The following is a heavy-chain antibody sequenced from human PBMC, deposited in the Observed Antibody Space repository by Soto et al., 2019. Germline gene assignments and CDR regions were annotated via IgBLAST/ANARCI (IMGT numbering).Heavy chain of an antibody. CDR1: RFTLRSHG. CDR2: ISYDGSNE. V-gene: IGHV3-30*03. CDR3: AMGGPNGDDGLDV. Sequence: QVQLVESGGGVVQPGRSLRLACAASRFTLRSHGMHWVRQAPGKGLEWVAIISYDGSNEYYPDSVKGRFTISRDNSKNSLYLQMNGLRPDDTARYYCAMGGPNGDDGLDVWGQGTTVTVSS. J-gene: IGHJ6*02. D-gene: IGHD3-10*01.